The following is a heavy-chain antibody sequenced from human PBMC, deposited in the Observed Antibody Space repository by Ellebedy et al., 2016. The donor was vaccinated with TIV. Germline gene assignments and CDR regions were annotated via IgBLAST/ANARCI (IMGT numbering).Heavy chain of an antibody. V-gene: IGHV3-23*01. CDR1: GSTFTNYA. CDR2: ISTSGGST. CDR3: ARSRGVSY. D-gene: IGHD2-8*01. Sequence: GESLKISCAASGSTFTNYAMSWVRPAPGKGLEWFSAISTSGGSTYYADSVKGRFTVSRDNPKNTLYLQMNSLRAEDTAVYFCARSRGVSYWGQGTLVTVSS. J-gene: IGHJ4*02.